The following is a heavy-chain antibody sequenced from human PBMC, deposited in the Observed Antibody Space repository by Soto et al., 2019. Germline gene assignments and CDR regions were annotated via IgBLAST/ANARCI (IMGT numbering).Heavy chain of an antibody. D-gene: IGHD1-7*01. CDR1: GFTFSSYG. CDR3: AKNQERELPRVIDF. CDR2: MSGSSSTT. J-gene: IGHJ4*02. V-gene: IGHV3-23*01. Sequence: PGGSLRLSCAASGFTFSSYGMHCVRQAPGGGLEWVSSMSGSSSTTYYADSVKGRFTISRDRSKNTLYLQMSSLRAEDTALYYCAKNQERELPRVIDFWGQGTLVTVSS.